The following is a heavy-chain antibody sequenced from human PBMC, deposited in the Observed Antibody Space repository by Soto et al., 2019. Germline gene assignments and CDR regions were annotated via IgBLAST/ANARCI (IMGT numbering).Heavy chain of an antibody. V-gene: IGHV3-11*06. J-gene: IGHJ4*02. CDR1: GFTFSDYY. CDR3: ARGYEGVSFDY. Sequence: XESLRLSCAASGFTFSDYYMSWIRQAPGKGLEWVSSISSSSSYIYYADSVKGRFTISRDNAKNSLYLQMNSLRAEDTAVYYCARGYEGVSFDYWGQGTLVTVSS. CDR2: ISSSSSYI. D-gene: IGHD3-16*01.